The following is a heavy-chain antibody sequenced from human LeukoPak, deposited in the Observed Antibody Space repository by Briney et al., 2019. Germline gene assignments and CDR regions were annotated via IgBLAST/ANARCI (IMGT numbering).Heavy chain of an antibody. CDR3: VRWQSVRRCHPP. J-gene: IGHJ5*02. CDR1: GGSISSSSYY. Sequence: PSETLPLTCTVSGGSISSSSYYWGWIRQPPGKGLEWIGSIYYSGSTYYNPSLKSRVTISVDTSKNQFSLKLSSVTAADTAVYYCVRWQSVRRCHPPGGQGTLVTVSS. V-gene: IGHV4-39*07. D-gene: IGHD4/OR15-4a*01. CDR2: IYYSGST.